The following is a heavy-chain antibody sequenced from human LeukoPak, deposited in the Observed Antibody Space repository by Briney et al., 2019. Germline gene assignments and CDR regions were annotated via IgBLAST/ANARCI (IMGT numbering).Heavy chain of an antibody. CDR1: GFTFSSYA. Sequence: GGSLRLSCAASGFTFSSYAMSWVRQAPGKVLEWVSAISGSGGSTYYADSVKGRFTISRDNSKNTLYLQMNGLRAEDTAVYYCAKRQRFLEWLLEGFDYWGQGTLVTVSS. D-gene: IGHD3-3*01. CDR3: AKRQRFLEWLLEGFDY. J-gene: IGHJ4*02. V-gene: IGHV3-23*01. CDR2: ISGSGGST.